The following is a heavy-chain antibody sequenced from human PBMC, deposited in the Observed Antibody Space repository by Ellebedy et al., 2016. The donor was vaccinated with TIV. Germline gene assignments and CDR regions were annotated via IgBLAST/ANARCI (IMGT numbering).Heavy chain of an antibody. CDR1: EFTFSSNY. CDR2: IYSGGTT. D-gene: IGHD5-18*01. V-gene: IGHV3-66*04. CDR3: AGHGDRAMTH. J-gene: IGHJ4*02. Sequence: GESLKISCAASEFTFSSNYMSWVRQAPGKGLEWVSVIYSGGTTHYADSVKGRFTVSRDKSKNTMYLQMNSLRAEDTAVYYCAGHGDRAMTHWGQGTLVTVSS.